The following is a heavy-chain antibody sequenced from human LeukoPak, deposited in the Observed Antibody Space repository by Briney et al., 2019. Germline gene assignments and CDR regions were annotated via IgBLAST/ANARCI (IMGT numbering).Heavy chain of an antibody. Sequence: HWGSLKVSCKASGYTFTSYGISWVRQAPGQGLEWMGWISAYNGNTNYAQKLQGRVTMTTDTSTSTAYMELRSLRSDDTAVYYCARGGYCSGGSCYSDYWGQGTLVTVSS. V-gene: IGHV1-18*01. J-gene: IGHJ4*02. CDR1: GYTFTSYG. CDR3: ARGGYCSGGSCYSDY. D-gene: IGHD2-15*01. CDR2: ISAYNGNT.